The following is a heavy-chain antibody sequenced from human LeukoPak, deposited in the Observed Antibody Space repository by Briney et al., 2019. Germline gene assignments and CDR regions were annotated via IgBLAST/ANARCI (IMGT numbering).Heavy chain of an antibody. CDR1: GYTFSSYG. J-gene: IGHJ4*02. CDR2: ISGYDGNR. Sequence: EASVAVSCTASGYTFSSYGISWVRPAPGQGLEWMGWISGYDGNRNYAQKFQGRVTMTTDPSTSTAYMELRSLRFDDTAVYYCARCDYVWGDYRYRPILYFDFWGQGSLVTVSS. CDR3: ARCDYVWGDYRYRPILYFDF. V-gene: IGHV1-18*01. D-gene: IGHD3-16*02.